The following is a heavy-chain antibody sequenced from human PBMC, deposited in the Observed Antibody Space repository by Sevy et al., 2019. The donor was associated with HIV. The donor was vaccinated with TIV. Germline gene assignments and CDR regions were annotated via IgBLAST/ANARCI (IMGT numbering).Heavy chain of an antibody. CDR3: ATGPIAAAGSDAFDI. Sequence: GESLKISCKGSGYSFTSYWIGWVRQMPGKGLEWMGIIYPSDSDTRYSPSFQGQVTISADKSISTAYLQWSSLKASDTAMYYCATGPIAAAGSDAFDIWGQGTMVTVSS. CDR2: IYPSDSDT. CDR1: GYSFTSYW. V-gene: IGHV5-51*01. D-gene: IGHD6-13*01. J-gene: IGHJ3*02.